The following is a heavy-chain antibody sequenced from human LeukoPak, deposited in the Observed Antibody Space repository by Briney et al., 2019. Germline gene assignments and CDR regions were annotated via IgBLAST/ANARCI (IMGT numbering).Heavy chain of an antibody. J-gene: IGHJ5*02. V-gene: IGHV4-34*01. CDR2: INHSGST. CDR1: GESFSAYY. D-gene: IGHD2-2*01. Sequence: PSETLSLTCAVDGESFSAYYWTWIRQPPGKGLEWIGEINHSGSTNYNPSLKSRVTISVDTSKNQISLKVRSATAADTAVYYCARTTEDCSSTSCYQYWFDPWGQGTLVTVSS. CDR3: ARTTEDCSSTSCYQYWFDP.